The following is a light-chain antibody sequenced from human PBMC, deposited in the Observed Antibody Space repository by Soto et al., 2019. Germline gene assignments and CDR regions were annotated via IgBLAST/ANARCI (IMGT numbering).Light chain of an antibody. V-gene: IGKV3-11*01. J-gene: IGKJ1*01. CDR3: QQRSDWPLT. CDR1: QSVSSY. CDR2: DAS. Sequence: EIVLTQSPATLSLSPGERATLSCRASQSVSSYFAWYQQKPGQAPRLLIYDASSRAAGIPARFSGSGSGTDLTLTISSLEPEDFAVYDCQQRSDWPLTFAQGTKVEVQ.